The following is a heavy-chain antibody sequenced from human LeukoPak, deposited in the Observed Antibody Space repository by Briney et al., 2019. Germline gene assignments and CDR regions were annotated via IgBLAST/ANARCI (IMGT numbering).Heavy chain of an antibody. J-gene: IGHJ2*01. CDR3: ARRVTTGSYFDL. V-gene: IGHV3-66*01. CDR1: GFTVSSSY. Sequence: GGSLRLSCAVSGFTVSSSYMSWVRQAPGKGLEWVSFIYSGGNTYYTDSVKGRFTISRDNSKNTLYLQMNSLRAEDTAVYYCARRVTTGSYFDLWGRGTLVTASS. D-gene: IGHD4-17*01. CDR2: IYSGGNT.